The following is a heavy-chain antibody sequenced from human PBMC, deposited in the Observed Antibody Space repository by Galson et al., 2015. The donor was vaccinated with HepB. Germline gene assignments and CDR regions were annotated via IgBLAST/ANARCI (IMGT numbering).Heavy chain of an antibody. CDR2: IYSGGST. CDR1: GFTVSSNH. CDR3: ARVQSYDSSGYYWDHNWFDP. Sequence: SLRLSCAASGFTVSSNHMSWVRQAPGKGLEWVSVIYSGGSTYYADSVKGRFTISRDNSKNTLYLQMNSLRAEDTAVYYCARVQSYDSSGYYWDHNWFDPWGQGTLVTVSS. V-gene: IGHV3-53*01. J-gene: IGHJ5*02. D-gene: IGHD3-22*01.